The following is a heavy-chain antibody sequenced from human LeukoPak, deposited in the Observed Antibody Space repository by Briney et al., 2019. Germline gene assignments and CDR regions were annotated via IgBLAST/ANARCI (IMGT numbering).Heavy chain of an antibody. V-gene: IGHV3-53*01. CDR2: IYSGGRA. D-gene: IGHD6-13*01. CDR1: GFTVGNNY. J-gene: IGHJ5*02. CDR3: ARDGAAAASGTWA. Sequence: GGCLRLSCAAAGFTVGNNYMSWGRQAPGEGVGWISLIYSGGRAHYADPVKGRFTISRDNSKNTLYLQMNNVRAEDTAVYYCARDGAAAASGTWAWGQGTLVTVSS.